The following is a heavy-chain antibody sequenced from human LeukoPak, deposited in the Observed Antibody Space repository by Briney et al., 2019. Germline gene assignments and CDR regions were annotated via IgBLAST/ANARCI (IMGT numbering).Heavy chain of an antibody. V-gene: IGHV1-2*02. CDR2: INPNSGDT. Sequence: GASVKASCKASGYTFTDYYMHWVRQAPGQGLEWMGWINPNSGDTNSAQKFQGRVTMTRDTSISTAYMEVSRLTSDDTAVYYCARDRGGSGYPIYYFDYWGQGTLVTVSS. CDR1: GYTFTDYY. J-gene: IGHJ4*02. CDR3: ARDRGGSGYPIYYFDY. D-gene: IGHD6-19*01.